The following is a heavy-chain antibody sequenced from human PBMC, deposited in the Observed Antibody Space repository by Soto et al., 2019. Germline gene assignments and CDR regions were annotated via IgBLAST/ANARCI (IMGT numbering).Heavy chain of an antibody. D-gene: IGHD3-16*01. J-gene: IGHJ5*02. CDR3: ARLPLPWGWFDP. V-gene: IGHV3-11*01. Sequence: QVQLVESGGGLVKPGGSLRLSCAASGIVFSDYMSWVRQAPGKGLEWLSYISGSGRTIYSADSVKSRFTISRDNATNSLYLQMNNVRTEDTAVYYCARLPLPWGWFDPWGQGTLVTVSS. CDR1: GIVFSDY. CDR2: ISGSGRTI.